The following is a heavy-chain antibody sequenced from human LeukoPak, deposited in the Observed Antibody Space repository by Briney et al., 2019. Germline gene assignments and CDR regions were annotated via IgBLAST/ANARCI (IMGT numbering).Heavy chain of an antibody. V-gene: IGHV4-34*01. Sequence: SETLSLTCAVYGRSFSGYYWIWIRQPPGKGLEWVGEINHSGSTNYNPSRRSRVTISLDRSKTQFSRSLSSVTPAYTAVFYCARGPGTMIEVAGFFFAPCGQGTLVTVSS. CDR1: GRSFSGYY. CDR2: INHSGST. J-gene: IGHJ5*02. CDR3: ARGPGTMIEVAGFFFAP. D-gene: IGHD3-22*01.